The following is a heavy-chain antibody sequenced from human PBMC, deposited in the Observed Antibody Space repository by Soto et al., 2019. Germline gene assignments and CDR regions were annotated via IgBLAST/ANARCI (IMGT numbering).Heavy chain of an antibody. V-gene: IGHV3-30*18. J-gene: IGHJ4*02. CDR1: GFDFTYYA. CDR2: MSSAGSKI. Sequence: QVQLVESGGGAVQPGESLRLSCVASGFDFTYYAMHWVRQAPRKGLESVAVMSSAGSKIHHTDSVKGRFTISRDNSKNTLYLQMNSLRKEDTAVYSCAKDEGVGGTLGLFDYWGQGTLVSVSS. CDR3: AKDEGVGGTLGLFDY. D-gene: IGHD1-26*01.